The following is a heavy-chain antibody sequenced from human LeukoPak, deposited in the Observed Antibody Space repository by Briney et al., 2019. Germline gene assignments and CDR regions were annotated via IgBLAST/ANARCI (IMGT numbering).Heavy chain of an antibody. CDR2: ISSSGSTI. V-gene: IGHV3-48*03. D-gene: IGHD1-1*01. CDR1: GFNFNTYE. Sequence: PGGSLRLSCAASGFNFNTYEMDWVRQAPGKGLEWVSYISSSGSTIYYADSVKGRFTISRDNAKKSLFLQMNSLRAEDTAVYYCARLTTSGYFDEWGQGTLVTVSS. CDR3: ARLTTSGYFDE. J-gene: IGHJ4*02.